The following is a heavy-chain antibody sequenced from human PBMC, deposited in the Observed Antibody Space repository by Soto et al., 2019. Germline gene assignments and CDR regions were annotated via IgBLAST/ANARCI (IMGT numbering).Heavy chain of an antibody. CDR3: TTGVDGYNPFDY. CDR2: IKSKGHGETT. J-gene: IGHJ4*02. CDR1: GFSFSSAW. D-gene: IGHD5-12*01. V-gene: IGHV3-15*07. Sequence: EAQLVESGGGLVKPGGSLRLSCAASGFSFSSAWMIWVRQAPGKGLEWVGRIKSKGHGETTDYAAPVKGRFTISRDDSKNTVFLQMNSLETEDTAVYYCTTGVDGYNPFDYWGQGTLVTVSS.